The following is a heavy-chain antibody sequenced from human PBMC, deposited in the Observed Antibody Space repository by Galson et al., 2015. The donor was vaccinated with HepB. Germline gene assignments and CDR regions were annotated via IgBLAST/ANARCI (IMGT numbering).Heavy chain of an antibody. CDR2: ISIGSSYI. V-gene: IGHV3-21*04. Sequence: SGFSFSNYNMNWDRQAPGKGLEWVSSISIGSSYIYYADSVKGRFTISRDISKNTLYLQMNSLRAEDTAVYYCATSSTWPGYFDYWGQGTLVTVSS. D-gene: IGHD6-13*01. CDR3: ATSSTWPGYFDY. CDR1: GFSFSNYN. J-gene: IGHJ4*02.